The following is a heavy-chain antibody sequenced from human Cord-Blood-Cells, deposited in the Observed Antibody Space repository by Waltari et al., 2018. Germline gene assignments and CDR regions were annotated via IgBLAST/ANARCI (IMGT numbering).Heavy chain of an antibody. CDR2: INPNSGGK. CDR1: GYTFTGYY. CDR3: ARAPEGSSFDY. V-gene: IGHV1-2*04. J-gene: IGHJ4*02. D-gene: IGHD1-26*01. Sequence: QVQLVQSGAEVKKPGASVKVSCKASGYTFTGYYMHWVRQAPGQGLEWMVLINPNSGGKNYAKKFQGWVTMTKDTTISTAYMELSRLGSDDAAVYYCARAPEGSSFDYWGQGTLVTVSS.